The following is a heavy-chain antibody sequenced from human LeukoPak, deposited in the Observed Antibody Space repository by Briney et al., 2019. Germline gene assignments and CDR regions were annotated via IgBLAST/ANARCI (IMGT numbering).Heavy chain of an antibody. CDR1: GGSISRSSYH. D-gene: IGHD6-13*01. V-gene: IGHV4-39*07. J-gene: IGHJ6*03. CDR2: VYYSGVT. Sequence: SESLSLTCTVSGGSISRSSYHWGWIRQPPGEALEWIGSVYYSGVTYYNPSLKSRVTISVDTSKNQFSLKLTSVTAADTAVYYSAREYSSSWYYYYYYMDVWGKGTTVTVSS. CDR3: AREYSSSWYYYYYYMDV.